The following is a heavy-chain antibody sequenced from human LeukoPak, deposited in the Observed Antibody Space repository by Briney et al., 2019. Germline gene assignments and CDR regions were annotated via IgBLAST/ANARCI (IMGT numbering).Heavy chain of an antibody. CDR3: AKERTVTTSGFDY. V-gene: IGHV3-23*01. CDR2: ISGSGGST. D-gene: IGHD4-17*01. Sequence: GGSLRLSCAASGFTFSTYTMTWVRQAPGKGLEWVSAISGSGGSTYYADSVKGRFTISRDNSKNTLYLQMNSLRAEDTAVYYCAKERTVTTSGFDYWGQGTLVTVSS. CDR1: GFTFSTYT. J-gene: IGHJ4*02.